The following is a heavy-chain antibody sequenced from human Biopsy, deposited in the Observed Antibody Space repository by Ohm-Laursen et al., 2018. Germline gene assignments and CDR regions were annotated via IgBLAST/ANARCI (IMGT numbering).Heavy chain of an antibody. CDR2: GHHDGRA. Sequence: SDTLSLTCAVYGGTYSGYYWSWIRQPPGKGLVWIGEGHHDGRANYNPSLKSRVTISGDMSKKQFSLNLSGVTAADTAVYYCARFIVPSLHCSNGVCPIRWFDPWGQGTLVTVFS. CDR1: GGTYSGYY. V-gene: IGHV4-34*01. D-gene: IGHD2-2*01. CDR3: ARFIVPSLHCSNGVCPIRWFDP. J-gene: IGHJ5*02.